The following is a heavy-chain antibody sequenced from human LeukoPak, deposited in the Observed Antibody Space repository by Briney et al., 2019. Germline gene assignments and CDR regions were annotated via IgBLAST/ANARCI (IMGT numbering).Heavy chain of an antibody. J-gene: IGHJ3*02. CDR2: ISSSDDTT. CDR1: GLTLSDSD. D-gene: IGHD5/OR15-5a*01. CDR3: TRVSRSTAFDI. V-gene: IGHV3-11*01. Sequence: GGSLRLSCVASGLTLSDSDMSWIRQAPGKGLEWVSYISSSDDTTSYTDSVKGRFTISRDRAENSLYRQMNGLRAEDTALYYCTRVSRSTAFDIWGQGTTVTVSS.